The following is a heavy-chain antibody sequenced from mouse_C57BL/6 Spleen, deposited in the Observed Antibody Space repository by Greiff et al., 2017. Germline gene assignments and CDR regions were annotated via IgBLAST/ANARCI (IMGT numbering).Heavy chain of an antibody. CDR2: IWSGGST. CDR3: ARDYYGSSYGFAY. Sequence: VMLVESGPGLVQPSQSLSITCTVSGFSLTSYGVHWVRQSPGKGLEWLGVIWSGGSTDYNAAFISRLSISKDNSKSQVFFKMNSLQADDTAIYYCARDYYGSSYGFAYWGQGTLVTVSA. D-gene: IGHD1-1*01. V-gene: IGHV2-2*01. J-gene: IGHJ3*01. CDR1: GFSLTSYG.